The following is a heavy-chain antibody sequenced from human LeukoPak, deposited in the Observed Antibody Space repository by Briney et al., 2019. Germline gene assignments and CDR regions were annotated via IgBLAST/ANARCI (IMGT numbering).Heavy chain of an antibody. Sequence: SETLSLTCTVSGGSVISGGYYWSWIRQRPGKGLEWIGYIYYRGSTYYNPSLKSRVTISVDTSKNLFSLKLTSVTAADTAVYYCAREFRSGTGWPYYFDYWGQGTLVTVSS. J-gene: IGHJ4*02. CDR1: GGSVISGGYY. CDR3: AREFRSGTGWPYYFDY. D-gene: IGHD6-19*01. CDR2: IYYRGST. V-gene: IGHV4-31*03.